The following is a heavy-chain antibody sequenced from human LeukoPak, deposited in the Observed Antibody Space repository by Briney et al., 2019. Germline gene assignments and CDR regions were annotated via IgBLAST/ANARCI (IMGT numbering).Heavy chain of an antibody. D-gene: IGHD1-26*01. V-gene: IGHV3-30*18. CDR1: GFHFSSYG. CDR2: ISYDGSNK. J-gene: IGHJ4*02. CDR3: AKTDIVGAFDY. Sequence: GSPRTPLAAPGFHFSSYGQQRVRQAPGKGLEGVAVISYDGSNKYYADSVKGRFTISRDNSKNTLYLQMNSLRAEDTAVYYCAKTDIVGAFDYWGQGTLVTVSS.